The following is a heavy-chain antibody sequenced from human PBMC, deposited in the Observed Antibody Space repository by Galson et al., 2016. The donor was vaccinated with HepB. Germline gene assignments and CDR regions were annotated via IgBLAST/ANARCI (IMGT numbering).Heavy chain of an antibody. Sequence: ETLSLTCTVSGGSVSSGTDYWGWIRQPPGKGLEWIGAVYYTGSTYHNPSLKSRVTISVDTSNNYFSLRLRSLTAADTAVYYCAKGLWNGWFDRFDLWGQGTLVTVSS. J-gene: IGHJ4*02. CDR3: AKGLWNGWFDRFDL. CDR1: GGSVSSGTDY. V-gene: IGHV4-39*02. D-gene: IGHD1-1*01. CDR2: VYYTGST.